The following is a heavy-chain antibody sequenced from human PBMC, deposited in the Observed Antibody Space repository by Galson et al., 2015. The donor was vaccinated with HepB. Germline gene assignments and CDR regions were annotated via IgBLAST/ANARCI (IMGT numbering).Heavy chain of an antibody. CDR1: GYTFTNYA. CDR2: INTNTGNP. V-gene: IGHV7-4-1*02. D-gene: IGHD4-11*01. J-gene: IGHJ4*02. CDR3: ARFLPPQTTVTTWAFGY. Sequence: SVKVSCKASGYTFTNYAMNWVRQAPGQGLEYMGWINTNTGNPMYAQGFTGRFVFSMDTSVSTAYLQISSLKAEDTAVYYCARFLPPQTTVTTWAFGYWGRGTLVTVSS.